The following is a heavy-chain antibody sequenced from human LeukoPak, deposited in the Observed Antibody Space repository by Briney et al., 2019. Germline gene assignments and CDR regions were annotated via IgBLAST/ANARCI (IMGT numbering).Heavy chain of an antibody. CDR3: AKEYSGYNFGARGGEVSDY. CDR2: ISYDGSNK. Sequence: PGGSLRLSCAASGFTFSSYGMHWVRQAPGKGLEWVAVISYDGSNKYYADSVKGRFTISRDNSKNTLYLQMNSLRAEDTAVYYCAKEYSGYNFGARGGEVSDYWGQGPWSPSPQ. J-gene: IGHJ4*02. D-gene: IGHD5-12*01. CDR1: GFTFSSYG. V-gene: IGHV3-30*18.